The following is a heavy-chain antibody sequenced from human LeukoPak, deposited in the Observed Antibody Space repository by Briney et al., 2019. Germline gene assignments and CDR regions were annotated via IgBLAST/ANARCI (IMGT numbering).Heavy chain of an antibody. CDR1: AGSFSGYY. V-gene: IGHV4-34*01. D-gene: IGHD3-22*01. CDR2: INHSGST. J-gene: IGHJ4*02. Sequence: PSETLSLTCAVYAGSFSGYYWSWIRQPPGKGLEWIGEINHSGSTNYNPSLKSRVTISVDTSKNQFSLKLSSVTAADTAVYYCARYRARYYYDSSGYSSNFDYWGQGTLVTVS. CDR3: ARYRARYYYDSSGYSSNFDY.